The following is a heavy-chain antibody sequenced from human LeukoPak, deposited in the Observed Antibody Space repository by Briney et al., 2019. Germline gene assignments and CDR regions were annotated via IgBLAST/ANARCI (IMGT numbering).Heavy chain of an antibody. CDR2: INSDGGST. Sequence: GGSLRLSCAASRFTLSSYWMHWVRHAPGKGLVWVSRINSDGGSTSYADSVKGRFTISRDNAKNTLYLQMNSLRAEDTAVYYCARDWTWSIAAAGGENWFDPWGQGTLVTVSS. V-gene: IGHV3-74*01. CDR3: ARDWTWSIAAAGGENWFDP. D-gene: IGHD6-13*01. J-gene: IGHJ5*02. CDR1: RFTLSSYW.